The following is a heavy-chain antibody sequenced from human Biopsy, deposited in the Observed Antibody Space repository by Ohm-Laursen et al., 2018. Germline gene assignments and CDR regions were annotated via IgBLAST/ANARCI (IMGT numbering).Heavy chain of an antibody. V-gene: IGHV4-59*01. J-gene: IGHJ6*02. Sequence: SETLSLTCTVSGGSISSDYWNWIRQPPGKGLEWIGYIYYSGTTDYSPSLKSRVTISVDTSKNQFSLRLNSVTAADTAVYYCARATNSTGWPYYYFYGMDVWGQGTTVTVSS. D-gene: IGHD2/OR15-2a*01. CDR2: IYYSGTT. CDR3: ARATNSTGWPYYYFYGMDV. CDR1: GGSISSDY.